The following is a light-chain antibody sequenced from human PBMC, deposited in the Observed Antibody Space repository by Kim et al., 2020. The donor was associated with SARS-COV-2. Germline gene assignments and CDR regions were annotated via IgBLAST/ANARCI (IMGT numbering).Light chain of an antibody. CDR2: QDS. V-gene: IGLV3-1*01. CDR3: QAWDSSTVV. J-gene: IGLJ2*01. CDR1: KLGDKY. Sequence: SGSPGQTASISCSGDKLGDKYACWYQQKPGQSPVLVIYQDSNRPSGIPERFSGSNSGNTATLTISGTQAMDEAYYYCQAWDSSTVVFGGGTQLTVL.